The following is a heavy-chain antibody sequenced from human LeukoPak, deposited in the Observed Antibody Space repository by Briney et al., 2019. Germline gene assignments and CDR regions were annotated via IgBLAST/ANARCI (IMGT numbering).Heavy chain of an antibody. CDR1: GGTFSSYA. V-gene: IGHV1-69*01. CDR2: IIPIFGTA. D-gene: IGHD2-2*01. CDR3: ALGAAAPKFNYYYYYGMDV. Sequence: GSSVKVSCKASGGTFSSYAISWVRQAPGQGLEWMGGIIPIFGTANYAQKFQGRVTITADESTSTAYMELSSLRSEDTAVYHCALGAAAPKFNYYYYYGMDVWGQGTTVTVSS. J-gene: IGHJ6*02.